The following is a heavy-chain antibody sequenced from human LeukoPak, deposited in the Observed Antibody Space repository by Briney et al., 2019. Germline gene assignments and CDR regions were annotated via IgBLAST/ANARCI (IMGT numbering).Heavy chain of an antibody. CDR1: GYSFTSYW. Sequence: GESLKISCKGSGYSFTSYWIGWVRQMPGKGLERMGIIYPGDSEIRYSPSFQGQVTFSADKSISTAYLQWSSLRASDTAMYYCARLPPQLGKPYGLDVWGQGTMVTVSS. D-gene: IGHD6-13*01. V-gene: IGHV5-51*01. CDR2: IYPGDSEI. CDR3: ARLPPQLGKPYGLDV. J-gene: IGHJ6*02.